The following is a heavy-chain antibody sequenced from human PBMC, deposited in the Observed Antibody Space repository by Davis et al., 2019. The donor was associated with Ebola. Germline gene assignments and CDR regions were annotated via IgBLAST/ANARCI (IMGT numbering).Heavy chain of an antibody. Sequence: GESLKISCAASGFIFRNYVMTWVRRAPGKGLEWVSSISGGSSYKFYADSVKGRFTISRDNAKNSLYLQMDSLRAEDTAVYYCARDSPVDTTMLYFFDYWGQGTLVTVSS. CDR2: ISGGSSYK. J-gene: IGHJ4*02. D-gene: IGHD5-18*01. CDR1: GFIFRNYV. CDR3: ARDSPVDTTMLYFFDY. V-gene: IGHV3-21*01.